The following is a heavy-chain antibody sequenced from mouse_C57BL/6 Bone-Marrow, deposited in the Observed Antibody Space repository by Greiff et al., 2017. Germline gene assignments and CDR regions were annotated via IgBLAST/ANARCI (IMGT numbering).Heavy chain of an antibody. D-gene: IGHD1-1*01. CDR2: IDPANGNT. J-gene: IGHJ1*03. Sequence: VQLQQSVAELVRPGASVKLSCTASGFNIKNTYMPWVKQRPEQGLEWIGRIDPANGNTKYAPKFQGKATITADTSSNTAYLQLSSLTSEDTAIYYCAPITTVVEGYFDVWGTGTTVTVAS. CDR1: GFNIKNTY. V-gene: IGHV14-3*01. CDR3: APITTVVEGYFDV.